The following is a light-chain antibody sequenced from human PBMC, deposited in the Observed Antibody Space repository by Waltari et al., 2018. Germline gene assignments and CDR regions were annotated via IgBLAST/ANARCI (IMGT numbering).Light chain of an antibody. CDR1: SSNIGTTV. CDR3: AAWDDSLNGVV. J-gene: IGLJ2*01. Sequence: QSVLTQPPSASGTPGHRVTISCSGSSSNIGTTVVNWDHKLPGTAPKLLNYSNNQRPSGVPDRFSGSKSGTSASLAISGLQSEDEADYYCAAWDDSLNGVVFGGGTKLTVL. CDR2: SNN. V-gene: IGLV1-44*01.